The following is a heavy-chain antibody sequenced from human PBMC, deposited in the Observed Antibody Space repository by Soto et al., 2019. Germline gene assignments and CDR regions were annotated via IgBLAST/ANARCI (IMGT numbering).Heavy chain of an antibody. V-gene: IGHV4-30-4*08. CDR2: IYYSGST. CDR3: ARLPSYYYGSGSYYSSYYFDY. J-gene: IGHJ4*02. Sequence: LSLTCTVSGSSISSGDYYWSWIRQPPGKGLEWVGYIYYSGSTYYNPSLKSRVTISVDTSKNQFSLKLSSVTAADTAVYYCARLPSYYYGSGSYYSSYYFDYWGQGTLVTVSS. CDR1: GSSISSGDYY. D-gene: IGHD3-10*01.